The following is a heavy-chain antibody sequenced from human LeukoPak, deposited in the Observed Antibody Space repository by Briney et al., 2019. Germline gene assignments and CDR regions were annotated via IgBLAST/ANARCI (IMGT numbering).Heavy chain of an antibody. J-gene: IGHJ4*02. D-gene: IGHD5-18*01. CDR2: ISSSGGSI. V-gene: IGHV3-48*03. CDR3: ARGYRYGYDY. Sequence: GGSLRLSCAASGFTFGNYEINWVRQAPGKGLEWVSYISSSGGSIYYADSVKGRFTISRDNAKNSLYLQMNSLRAEDTAVYYCARGYRYGYDYWGQGTLVTVSS. CDR1: GFTFGNYE.